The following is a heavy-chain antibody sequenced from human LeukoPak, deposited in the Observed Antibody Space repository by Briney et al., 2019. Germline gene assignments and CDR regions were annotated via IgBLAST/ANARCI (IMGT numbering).Heavy chain of an antibody. CDR1: GFTFSNYA. Sequence: PGGSLRLSCAASGFTFSNYAMSWVRQAPGKGLEWVATISGSGGSTYYADSVKGRFTISRDNSENTLYLQMNSLRAEDTAVYYCAKDLDYDSSGGTFDYWGQGTLVTVSS. CDR2: ISGSGGST. V-gene: IGHV3-23*01. D-gene: IGHD3-22*01. CDR3: AKDLDYDSSGGTFDY. J-gene: IGHJ4*02.